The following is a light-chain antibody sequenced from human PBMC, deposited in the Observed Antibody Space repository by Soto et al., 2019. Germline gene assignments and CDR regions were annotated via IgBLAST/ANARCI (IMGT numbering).Light chain of an antibody. CDR1: QSVSSSY. CDR3: QQYGSSFGT. J-gene: IGKJ1*01. CDR2: GAF. V-gene: IGKV3-20*01. Sequence: EIVLTQSPGTLSLSPGERATLSCRASQSVSSSYLAWYQQKPGQAPRLLIYGAFSRATGLPDRFRGSGSGTDFTLTISRLEPEDFAVYYCQQYGSSFGTFGQGTKVEIK.